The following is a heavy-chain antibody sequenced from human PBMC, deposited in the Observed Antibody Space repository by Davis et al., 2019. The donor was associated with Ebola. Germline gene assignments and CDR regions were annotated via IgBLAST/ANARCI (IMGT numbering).Heavy chain of an antibody. CDR1: GYTLTELS. V-gene: IGHV1-24*01. J-gene: IGHJ6*02. CDR3: AREQLVVVVAATESYYYYGMDV. D-gene: IGHD2-15*01. CDR2: FDPEDGET. Sequence: ASVKVSCKVSGYTLTELSMHWVRQAPGKGLEWMGGFDPEDGETIYAQKFQGRVTMTRDTSTSTVYMELSSLRSEDTAVYYCAREQLVVVVAATESYYYYGMDVWGQGTTVTVSS.